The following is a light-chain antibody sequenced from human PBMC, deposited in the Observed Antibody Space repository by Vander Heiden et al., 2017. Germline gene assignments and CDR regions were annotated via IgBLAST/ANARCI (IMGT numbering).Light chain of an antibody. CDR2: LGS. Sequence: DIVMTQTPLSLPVTPGEPASISCRSSQSLLHSNGYNYLDWYLQKPGQSPQLLIYLGSNRASGVPDRFSGSGSGTDFTLKISRGEAEDVGVYYCMQALQTPPNTFGHGTKVDIK. V-gene: IGKV2-28*01. J-gene: IGKJ3*01. CDR3: MQALQTPPNT. CDR1: QSLLHSNGYNY.